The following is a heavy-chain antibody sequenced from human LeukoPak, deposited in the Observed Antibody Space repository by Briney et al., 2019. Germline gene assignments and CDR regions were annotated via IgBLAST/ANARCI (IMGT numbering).Heavy chain of an antibody. D-gene: IGHD6-13*01. CDR2: ISGSGGST. J-gene: IGHJ6*02. CDR3: AKGTITTGYSSSWYEVNSYYYGMDV. Sequence: GGSLRLSCAASGFTFSSYAMSWVRQAPGKGLEWVSAISGSGGSTYYADSVKGRFTISRDNSKNTLYLQMNSLRAEDTAVYYCAKGTITTGYSSSWYEVNSYYYGMDVWGQGTTVTVSS. CDR1: GFTFSSYA. V-gene: IGHV3-23*01.